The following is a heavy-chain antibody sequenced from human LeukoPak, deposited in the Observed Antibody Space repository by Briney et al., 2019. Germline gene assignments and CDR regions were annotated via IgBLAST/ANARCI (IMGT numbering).Heavy chain of an antibody. CDR3: ARLKLGAYFDL. Sequence: SETLTLTCTVSGGSTSSDYWSWIRQSPGKGLEWVGYVYNSGDTGKNPSLKSRVTILLDTSKNQCSLKLTSVSAADTAVYYCARLKLGAYFDLWGRGTLVTVSS. CDR1: GGSTSSDY. D-gene: IGHD3-16*01. V-gene: IGHV4-59*08. CDR2: VYNSGDT. J-gene: IGHJ2*01.